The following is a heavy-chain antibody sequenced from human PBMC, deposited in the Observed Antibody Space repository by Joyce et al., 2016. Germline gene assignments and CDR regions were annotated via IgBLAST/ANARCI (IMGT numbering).Heavy chain of an antibody. D-gene: IGHD7-27*01. Sequence: QVLLVQSGPAQKEPGASMTLSCKTSGYSFTNYALNWVRQAPGQGVEWMGRSNAGSGVTMFSQKFYDRVSITTDTSASTVYMERRGLTSADTATYYCTRSLPHGDGDKRATDIWGQGTLVTVSS. CDR1: GYSFTNYA. CDR2: SNAGSGVT. J-gene: IGHJ4*02. V-gene: IGHV1-3*05. CDR3: TRSLPHGDGDKRATDI.